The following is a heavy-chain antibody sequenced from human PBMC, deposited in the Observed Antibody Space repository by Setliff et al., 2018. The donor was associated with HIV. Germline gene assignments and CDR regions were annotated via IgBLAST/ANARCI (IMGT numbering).Heavy chain of an antibody. Sequence: QPGGSLRLSCAASGFTFSSYAMHWVRQAPGKGLEWLAFISYDGSNKYYAHSVKGRFTISRDNSRNTLYMQMNSLRAEDTAVYYCARDDGDYWYLDLWGRGTLVTVSS. V-gene: IGHV3-30*04. CDR2: ISYDGSNK. D-gene: IGHD4-17*01. CDR1: GFTFSSYA. CDR3: ARDDGDYWYLDL. J-gene: IGHJ2*01.